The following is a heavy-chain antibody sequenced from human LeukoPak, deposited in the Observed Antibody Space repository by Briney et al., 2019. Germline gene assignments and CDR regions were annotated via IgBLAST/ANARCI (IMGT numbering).Heavy chain of an antibody. Sequence: GGSLRLSCAASGFDFSIYRMNWVRQAPGKGLEWVSYIHLSGTPTHYAEPVKGRFSISRDNVKNTVYLQMNSLTAEDTAVYYCARGAWTAYYLDSWGQGTLVTVSS. CDR3: ARGAWTAYYLDS. D-gene: IGHD3/OR15-3a*01. V-gene: IGHV3-48*04. J-gene: IGHJ4*02. CDR1: GFDFSIYR. CDR2: IHLSGTPT.